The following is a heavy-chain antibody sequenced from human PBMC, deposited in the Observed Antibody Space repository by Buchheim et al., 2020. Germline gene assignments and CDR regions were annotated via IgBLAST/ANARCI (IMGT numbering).Heavy chain of an antibody. Sequence: QVQLVQSGVEVKKPGASVKVSCKASGYTFVNYGVSWVRQAPGQGLEWMGIINPSGGSTSYAQKFQGRVTMTRDTSTSTVYMELSSLRSEDTAVYYCAREWYSSPKWGWFDPWGQGTL. J-gene: IGHJ5*02. CDR3: AREWYSSPKWGWFDP. CDR2: INPSGGST. CDR1: GYTFVNYG. D-gene: IGHD6-13*01. V-gene: IGHV1-46*01.